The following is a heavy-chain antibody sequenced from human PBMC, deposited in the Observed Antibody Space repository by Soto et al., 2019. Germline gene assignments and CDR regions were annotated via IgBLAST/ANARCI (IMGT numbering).Heavy chain of an antibody. Sequence: SETLSLTCFVSGYSITAGGYYWSWIRHHPGKGLEWIGSFYSSGSIIYNPSLRSRVSISGDTSSNQFSMSLSSVTAADTARYYCARMYSSGSGWFHPWGQGTLVTVSS. CDR2: FYSSGSI. CDR3: ARMYSSGSGWFHP. V-gene: IGHV4-31*03. J-gene: IGHJ5*02. CDR1: GYSITAGGYY. D-gene: IGHD6-19*01.